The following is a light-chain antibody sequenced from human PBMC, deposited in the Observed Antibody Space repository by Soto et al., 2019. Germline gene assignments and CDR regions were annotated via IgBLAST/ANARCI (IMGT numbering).Light chain of an antibody. CDR3: QQYGTSPIT. J-gene: IGKJ5*01. CDR1: LTVISY. Sequence: ENVLTQSPGTLSLSPGERDTLSCRASLTVISYLTLYQQRPGQAPRLLISGASRRATGIPDRFSGSGSGTDFTLTFSRLEPEDFALYYCQQYGTSPITFGQGTRLEIK. CDR2: GAS. V-gene: IGKV3-20*01.